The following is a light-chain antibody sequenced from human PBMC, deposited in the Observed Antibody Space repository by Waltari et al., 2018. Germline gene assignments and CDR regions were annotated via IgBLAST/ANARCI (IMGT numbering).Light chain of an antibody. Sequence: EIVLTQSPGTLSLSPGERATLSCRANQSVSSNYLAWYKQKPGQAPRLLIYGASSRATGIPDRFSGSGSGTDFTLTISRLEPEDFAVYYCQQYGSSPRTFGQGTKLEIK. V-gene: IGKV3-20*01. CDR3: QQYGSSPRT. J-gene: IGKJ2*01. CDR1: QSVSSNY. CDR2: GAS.